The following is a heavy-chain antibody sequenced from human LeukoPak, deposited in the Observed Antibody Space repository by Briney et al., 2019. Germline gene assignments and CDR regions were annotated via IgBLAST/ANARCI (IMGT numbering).Heavy chain of an antibody. CDR2: IRSKAYGGTT. J-gene: IGHJ4*02. Sequence: GGSLRLSCAASGFTFSSYEMSWVRQAPGKGLEWVGFIRSKAYGGTTEYAASVKGRFTISRDDSKSIAYLQMNSLKTEDTAVYYCTRESPAGDYYDSSGYGTSYWGQGTLVTVSS. V-gene: IGHV3-49*04. CDR1: GFTFSSYE. CDR3: TRESPAGDYYDSSGYGTSY. D-gene: IGHD3-22*01.